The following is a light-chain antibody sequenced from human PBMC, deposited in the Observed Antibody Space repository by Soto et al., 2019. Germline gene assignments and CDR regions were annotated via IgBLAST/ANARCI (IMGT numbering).Light chain of an antibody. CDR1: QSVSSSY. CDR3: QHYGTSAL. J-gene: IGKJ3*01. V-gene: IGKV3-20*01. CDR2: GAS. Sequence: EIVLTQSPGTLSLSPGERATISCRASQSVSSSYLAWYQQKPGQAPRLLIYGASSSATAIPDRFSVSASGTDFTLTISRLEPEDFAVYYCQHYGTSALFGPGTKVDIK.